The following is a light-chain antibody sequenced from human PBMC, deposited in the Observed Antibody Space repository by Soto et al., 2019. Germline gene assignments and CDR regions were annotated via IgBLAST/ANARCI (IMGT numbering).Light chain of an antibody. CDR3: QQYGGSRWT. Sequence: EIVLTQSPGTLSFSPGERATLSCRASQSVSSAYLAWYQQKPGQAPRLLIYGASNRATGIPDRFSGSGSGTDFTLTISRLEPEDFAVYYCQQYGGSRWTFGQGTRV. V-gene: IGKV3-20*01. CDR2: GAS. J-gene: IGKJ1*01. CDR1: QSVSSAY.